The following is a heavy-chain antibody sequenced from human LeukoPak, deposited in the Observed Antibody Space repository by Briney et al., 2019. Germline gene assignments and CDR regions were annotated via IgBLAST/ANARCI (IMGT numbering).Heavy chain of an antibody. CDR2: IYTSGST. CDR3: ARTDLVVPAAMGWYFDL. CDR1: GGSISSYC. J-gene: IGHJ2*01. Sequence: SETLSLTCTVSGGSISSYCWSWIRQPAGKGLEWIRRIYTSGSTNYNPSLKSRVTMSVDTSKNQFSLKLSSVTAADTAVYYCARTDLVVPAAMGWYFDLWGRGTLVTVSS. D-gene: IGHD2-2*01. V-gene: IGHV4-4*07.